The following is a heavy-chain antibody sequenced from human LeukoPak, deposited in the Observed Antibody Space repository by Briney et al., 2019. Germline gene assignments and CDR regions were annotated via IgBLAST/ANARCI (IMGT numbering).Heavy chain of an antibody. D-gene: IGHD4-23*01. CDR3: AKDYGGNSGPQYYFDY. J-gene: IGHJ4*02. CDR2: ISYDGSNK. Sequence: PGRSLRLSCAASGFTFSSYGMHWFRQAPGKGLEWVAVISYDGSNKYYADSVKGRFTISRDNSKNTLYLQMNSLRAEDTAVYYCAKDYGGNSGPQYYFDYWGQGTLVTVSS. CDR1: GFTFSSYG. V-gene: IGHV3-30*18.